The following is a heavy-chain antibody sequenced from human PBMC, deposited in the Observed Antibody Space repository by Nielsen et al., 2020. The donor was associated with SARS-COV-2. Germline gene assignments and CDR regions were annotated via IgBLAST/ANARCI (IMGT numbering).Heavy chain of an antibody. J-gene: IGHJ5*02. CDR1: GFTFDDYA. D-gene: IGHD6-6*01. V-gene: IGHV3-33*08. CDR2: IWYDGSNK. Sequence: GGSLRLPCAASGFTFDDYAMHWVRQAPGKGLEWVAVIWYDGSNKYYADSVKGRFTISRDNSKNTLYLQMNSLRAEDTAVYYCARDRIAARPTFGWFDPWGQGTLVTVSS. CDR3: ARDRIAARPTFGWFDP.